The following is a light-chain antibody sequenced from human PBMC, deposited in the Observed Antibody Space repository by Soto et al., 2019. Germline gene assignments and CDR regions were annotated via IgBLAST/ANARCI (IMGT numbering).Light chain of an antibody. Sequence: EIVMTQSPATLSVSPGERATLSCRASQSVSSNLDWYQQRPGQAPRLLIYGASTRATGIPARFSGSGSGTEFTLTVSSLQSEDFAVYYCQQYKNWWTFGQGTKVEIK. CDR1: QSVSSN. V-gene: IGKV3-15*01. CDR3: QQYKNWWT. CDR2: GAS. J-gene: IGKJ1*01.